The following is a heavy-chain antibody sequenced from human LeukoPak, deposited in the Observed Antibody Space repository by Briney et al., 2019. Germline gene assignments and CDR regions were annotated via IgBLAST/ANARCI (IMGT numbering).Heavy chain of an antibody. V-gene: IGHV4-39*01. Sequence: PGGSLRLSCAASGFTFSSYAMSWVRQAPGNGLEWVGSIYYSGSTYYNPSLKSRVTISVDTSKNQFSLKLSSVTAADTAVYYCARLTSGYHFDYWGQGTLVTVSS. CDR1: GFTFSSYA. J-gene: IGHJ4*02. CDR2: IYYSGST. D-gene: IGHD3-22*01. CDR3: ARLTSGYHFDY.